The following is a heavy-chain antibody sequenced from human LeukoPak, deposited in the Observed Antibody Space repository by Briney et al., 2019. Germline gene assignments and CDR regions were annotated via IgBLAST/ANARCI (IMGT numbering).Heavy chain of an antibody. J-gene: IGHJ4*02. CDR3: ARKYCSTTSCLFDN. CDR2: ISSSDTTI. V-gene: IGHV3-48*03. Sequence: SGGSLRLSCAASGFTFSSYEMNWVRQAPGKGLQWVSDISSSDTTIYYADSVKGRFTISRDNAKNSLYLQMNSLRAEDTAVYYCARKYCSTTSCLFDNWGQGTLVTVSS. CDR1: GFTFSSYE. D-gene: IGHD2-2*01.